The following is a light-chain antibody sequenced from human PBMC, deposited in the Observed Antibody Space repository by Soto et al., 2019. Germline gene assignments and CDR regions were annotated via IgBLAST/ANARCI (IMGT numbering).Light chain of an antibody. CDR1: QSVSSN. J-gene: IGKJ1*01. Sequence: EIVMSQSPATLSVSPGERATLSCRASQSVSSNLAWYQQKPGQAPRLLIYGASTRATGIPARFSGSGSGTEFTLTISSLQSEDFAVYYCQQYNNWPPVTFGQGTKVDIK. CDR3: QQYNNWPPVT. CDR2: GAS. V-gene: IGKV3-15*01.